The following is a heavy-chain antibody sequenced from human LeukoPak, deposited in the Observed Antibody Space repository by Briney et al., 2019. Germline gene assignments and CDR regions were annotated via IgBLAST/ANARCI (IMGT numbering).Heavy chain of an antibody. D-gene: IGHD6-19*01. CDR2: INPNSGGT. CDR1: GYTFTAYC. CDR3: ARENLAGTRDFDY. Sequence: GASVKVSCKASGYTFTAYCMHWVRQAPGQGLEWMGWINPNSGGTGYAQKFQDWVTVTRDTSISTAYMELSRLRSDDTAVYYCARENLAGTRDFDYWGQGTLVTVSS. V-gene: IGHV1-2*04. J-gene: IGHJ4*02.